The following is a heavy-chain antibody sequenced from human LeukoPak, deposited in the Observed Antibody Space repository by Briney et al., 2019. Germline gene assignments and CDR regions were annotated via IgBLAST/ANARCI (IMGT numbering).Heavy chain of an antibody. CDR1: GFTFSSYG. J-gene: IGHJ4*02. V-gene: IGHV3-30*18. CDR2: ISYDGSNK. CDR3: AKRGLYVDTAMEDY. Sequence: GGSLRLSCAASGFTFSSYGMHWVRQAPGKGLEWVAVISYDGSNKYYADSVKGRFTISRDNSKNTLYLQMNSLRAEDTAVYYCAKRGLYVDTAMEDYWGQGTLVTVSS. D-gene: IGHD5-18*01.